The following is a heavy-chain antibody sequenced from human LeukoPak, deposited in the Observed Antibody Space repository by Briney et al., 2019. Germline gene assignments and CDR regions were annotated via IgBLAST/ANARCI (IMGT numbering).Heavy chain of an antibody. CDR2: IYYSGST. CDR3: ARANTVTTGYYFDY. D-gene: IGHD4-17*01. V-gene: IGHV4-59*01. CDR1: GGSISSYY. J-gene: IGHJ4*02. Sequence: SETLSLTCTVSGGSISSYYWSWIRQPPGKGLEWIGYIYYSGSTNYNPSLKSRVTISVDTSKNQFSLKLSSVTAADTAVYYCARANTVTTGYYFDYWGQGTLVTVSS.